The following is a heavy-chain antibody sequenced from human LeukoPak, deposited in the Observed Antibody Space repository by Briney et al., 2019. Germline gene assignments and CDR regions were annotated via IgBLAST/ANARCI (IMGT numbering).Heavy chain of an antibody. CDR2: IRSDGSNK. D-gene: IGHD4-23*01. CDR1: GFSFSSYG. CDR3: AKNNDYGGSYWYFDL. Sequence: GGSLRLSCAGSGFSFSSYGMHWVRQAPGKGLEWMAFIRSDGSNKYYADSVKGRFTISRDSSKNTLYLQMSSLRDEDTAVYYCAKNNDYGGSYWYFDLWGRGTLVTVSS. V-gene: IGHV3-30*02. J-gene: IGHJ2*01.